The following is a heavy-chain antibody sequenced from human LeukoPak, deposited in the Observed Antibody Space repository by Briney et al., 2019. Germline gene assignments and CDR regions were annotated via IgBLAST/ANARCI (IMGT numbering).Heavy chain of an antibody. V-gene: IGHV3-23*01. D-gene: IGHD4-23*01. CDR1: GFTFSDYY. J-gene: IGHJ4*02. CDR2: ISGSGGST. CDR3: AKDYGGNSVPFDY. Sequence: GGSLRLSCAASGFTFSDYYVSWIRQAPGKGLEWVSAISGSGGSTYYADSVKGRFTISRDNSKNTLYLQMNSLRAEDTAVYYCAKDYGGNSVPFDYWGQGTLVTVSS.